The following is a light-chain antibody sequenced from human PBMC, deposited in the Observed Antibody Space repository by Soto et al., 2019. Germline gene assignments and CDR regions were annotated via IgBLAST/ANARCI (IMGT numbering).Light chain of an antibody. J-gene: IGKJ3*01. CDR2: DAS. CDR1: QSVSSY. CDR3: QQRSNWPRGFT. V-gene: IGKV3-11*01. Sequence: EIVLTQSPATLSLSPGERATLSCRASQSVSSYLAWYQQKPGQAPRLLIYDASNRATGIPARFSGSGSGTDFTLTISSLEPEDFAVYYCQQRSNWPRGFTFGPGTKVHIK.